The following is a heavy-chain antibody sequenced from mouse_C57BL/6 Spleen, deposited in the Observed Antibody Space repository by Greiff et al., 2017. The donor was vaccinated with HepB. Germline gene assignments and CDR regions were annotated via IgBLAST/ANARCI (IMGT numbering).Heavy chain of an antibody. Sequence: EVQLVESGGGLVQPKGSLKLSCAASGFTFNTYAMHWFRQAPGKGLEWVARIRSKSSNYATYYADSVKDRFTISRDDSQSMLYLQMNNLKTEDTAMYYCVRGTTVVATDYAMDYWGQGTSVTVSS. D-gene: IGHD1-1*01. V-gene: IGHV10-3*01. CDR3: VRGTTVVATDYAMDY. J-gene: IGHJ4*01. CDR2: IRSKSSNYAT. CDR1: GFTFNTYA.